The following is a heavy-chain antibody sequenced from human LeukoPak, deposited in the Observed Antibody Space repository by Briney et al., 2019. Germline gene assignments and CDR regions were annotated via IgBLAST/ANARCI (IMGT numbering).Heavy chain of an antibody. CDR2: IYSGGST. D-gene: IGHD1-26*01. V-gene: IGHV3-53*01. J-gene: IGHJ3*02. Sequence: PGGSLRLSCAASGFTVSSNYMSWVGQAPGKGLEWVSIIYSGGSTFYADSVKGRFTISRDNSKNTLYLQMNSLRAEDTAVYYCARGGSYLSAFDIWGQGTMVNVSS. CDR1: GFTVSSNY. CDR3: ARGGSYLSAFDI.